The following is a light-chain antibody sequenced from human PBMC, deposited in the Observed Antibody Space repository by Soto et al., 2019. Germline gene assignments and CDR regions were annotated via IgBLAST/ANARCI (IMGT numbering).Light chain of an antibody. J-gene: IGLJ3*02. CDR1: SSDVGGYKY. CDR3: SSYTVSSTLRV. V-gene: IGLV2-14*03. CDR2: DVS. Sequence: QSALAQPASVSGSPGQSITISCTGTSSDVGGYKYVSWYQHHPGKAPKLIIYDVSSRPSGVSNRFSGSKSGNTASLTISGLRAEDEADYYCSSYTVSSTLRVFGGGTKLTVL.